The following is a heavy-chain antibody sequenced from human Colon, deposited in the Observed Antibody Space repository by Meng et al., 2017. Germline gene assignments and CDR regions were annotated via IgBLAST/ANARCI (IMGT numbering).Heavy chain of an antibody. D-gene: IGHD2-15*01. CDR1: GYTLY. CDR3: ARESADGGSFDL. CDR2: INPRTGDT. V-gene: IGHV1-2*06. J-gene: IGHJ4*02. Sequence: QVQLVQSGAEVKKPGASGTVSCKASGYTLYIHWVRLRPGEGLEWMGRINPRTGDTKSAQSFQGRVTMTRDTSTTTFSMDLRSLTTDDSAIYFCARESADGGSFDLWGQGTLVTVSS.